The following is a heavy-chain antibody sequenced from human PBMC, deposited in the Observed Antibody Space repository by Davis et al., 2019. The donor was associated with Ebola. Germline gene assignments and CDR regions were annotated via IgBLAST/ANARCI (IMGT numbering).Heavy chain of an antibody. CDR1: GFTFSSCA. V-gene: IGHV3-64D*06. J-gene: IGHJ6*02. D-gene: IGHD6-19*01. CDR3: VKSAGQWLVQGEGYGMDV. Sequence: PGGSLRLSCSASGFTFSSCAMHWVRQAPGKGLEYVSAISTDGGSAYSADSVMGRFTIPTDNPKNPLYLQMSSLRAEDTAVYYCVKSAGQWLVQGEGYGMDVWGQGTTVTVSS. CDR2: ISTDGGSA.